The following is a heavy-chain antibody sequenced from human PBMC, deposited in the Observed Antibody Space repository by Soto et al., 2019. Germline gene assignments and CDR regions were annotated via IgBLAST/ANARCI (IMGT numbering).Heavy chain of an antibody. D-gene: IGHD3-22*01. CDR3: ARSYYDSTGFAVDP. Sequence: PSETLSLTCAVYGGSFSGYYRTWIRQPPGTGLEWIGFINHSGSFNYNPSLTSRVTLSVETSKNQFSMKVTSVTAADTAVYYCARSYYDSTGFAVDPWGQGTLVTVS. CDR2: INHSGSF. V-gene: IGHV4-34*01. J-gene: IGHJ5*02. CDR1: GGSFSGYY.